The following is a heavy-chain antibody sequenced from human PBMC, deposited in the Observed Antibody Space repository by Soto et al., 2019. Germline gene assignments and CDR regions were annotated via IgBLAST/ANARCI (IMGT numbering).Heavy chain of an antibody. V-gene: IGHV1-46*01. Sequence: ASVKVSCKAPGYTFTSFYVHWVRRAPGQGLEWMGVINPSGGSTSYAQKFQGRVTMTGDTSTSTVYMELSSLRSEDTAVYYCASTLRMYYFDYWGQGTLVTVSS. CDR3: ASTLRMYYFDY. D-gene: IGHD4-17*01. CDR2: INPSGGST. CDR1: GYTFTSFY. J-gene: IGHJ4*02.